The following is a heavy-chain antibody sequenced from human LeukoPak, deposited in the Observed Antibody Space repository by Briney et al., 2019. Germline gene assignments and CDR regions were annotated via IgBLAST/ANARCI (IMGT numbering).Heavy chain of an antibody. Sequence: GGSLRLSCAASGFTVSRNYMSWVRQAPGKGLEWVSEIYSDGSTYYAASVKGRFTISRDTSKNTLYLQMNSLRAEDTAVYYCARAAHRGFSFDYWGQGTLVTVSS. CDR1: GFTVSRNY. J-gene: IGHJ4*02. V-gene: IGHV3-53*05. CDR2: IYSDGST. CDR3: ARAAHRGFSFDY. D-gene: IGHD3-10*01.